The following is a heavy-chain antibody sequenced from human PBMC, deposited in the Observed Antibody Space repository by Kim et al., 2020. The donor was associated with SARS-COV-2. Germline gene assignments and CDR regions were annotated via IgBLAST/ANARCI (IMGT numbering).Heavy chain of an antibody. Sequence: YKSSLKSRVSISVDTSKNQFTLKVTSGTAADTAVYYCARDLTGKNDAFDIWGQGTMVTVSS. D-gene: IGHD3-9*01. CDR3: ARDLTGKNDAFDI. J-gene: IGHJ3*02. V-gene: IGHV4-39*06.